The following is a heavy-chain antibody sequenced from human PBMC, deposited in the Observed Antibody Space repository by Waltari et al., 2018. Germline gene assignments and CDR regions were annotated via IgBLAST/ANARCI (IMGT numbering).Heavy chain of an antibody. CDR3: ASGTFAL. CDR1: GNILIADY. V-gene: IGHV1-2*02. J-gene: IGHJ2*01. CDR2: IKSEGGVT. Sequence: QMQLVESGAEAKKPGASGKVSCKASGNILIADYVHWVRQAPGQGLEWVGWIKSEGGVTSYAPKFQGRVTMSTDPSIRTAFMEMSGLKFDDTAVYYCASGTFALWGRGTQVTVSS.